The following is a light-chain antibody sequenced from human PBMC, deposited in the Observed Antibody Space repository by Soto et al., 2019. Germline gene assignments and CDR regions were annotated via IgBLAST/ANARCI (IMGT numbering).Light chain of an antibody. CDR1: SSDVGAYHS. CDR3: SSYTTSSTYV. Sequence: QSALTQPASVSGSPGQSITISCTGTSSDVGAYHSVSWYQQHPGKAPRLMIFEVNIRPSGVSNRFSGSKSGNSASLTISGLQAEDEADYYCSSYTTSSTYVFGPGTKLTVL. V-gene: IGLV2-14*01. CDR2: EVN. J-gene: IGLJ1*01.